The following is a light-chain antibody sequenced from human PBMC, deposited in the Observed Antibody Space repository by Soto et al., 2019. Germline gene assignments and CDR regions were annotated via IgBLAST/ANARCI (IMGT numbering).Light chain of an antibody. J-gene: IGKJ3*01. CDR1: QDVSNS. V-gene: IGKV1-16*01. Sequence: DIQMTQSPSSLSASVGDTVTITCRASQDVSNSLAWFQQKPGKAPKSLIYAASTLRSGVPSRFSGSGSGTDFTLTISRLQTEDFVTYYCQQYKYSPFTFGRGTKVDIK. CDR2: AAS. CDR3: QQYKYSPFT.